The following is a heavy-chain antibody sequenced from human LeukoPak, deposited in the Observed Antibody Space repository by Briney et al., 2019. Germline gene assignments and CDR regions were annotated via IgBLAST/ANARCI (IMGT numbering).Heavy chain of an antibody. D-gene: IGHD3-22*01. CDR2: IYTSGST. Sequence: SETLSLTCTVSGGSISSYYWSWIRQPAGKGLEWIGRIYTSGSTNYNPSLKSRVTMSVDTSKNQFSLKLSSVTAADTAVYYCASVRDPFYDSSGYASPGLFTTRGYWYFDLWGRGTLVTVSS. J-gene: IGHJ2*01. CDR3: ASVRDPFYDSSGYASPGLFTTRGYWYFDL. V-gene: IGHV4-4*07. CDR1: GGSISSYY.